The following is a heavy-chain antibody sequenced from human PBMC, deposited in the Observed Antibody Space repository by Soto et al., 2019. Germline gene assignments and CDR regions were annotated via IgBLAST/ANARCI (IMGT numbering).Heavy chain of an antibody. Sequence: QVQLVQSGAELKKPGSSVKVSCQASGGTFSNYAISWVRQSAGQGLERLRKIIPIFGTTNYSQNFRGRVTITADEYTTTAYMELSSLRSDDTALYYCARELPPAPGSFREDALDIWGQGTMITVSS. J-gene: IGHJ3*02. CDR1: GGTFSNYA. CDR2: IIPIFGTT. D-gene: IGHD6-13*01. V-gene: IGHV1-69*15. CDR3: ARELPPAPGSFREDALDI.